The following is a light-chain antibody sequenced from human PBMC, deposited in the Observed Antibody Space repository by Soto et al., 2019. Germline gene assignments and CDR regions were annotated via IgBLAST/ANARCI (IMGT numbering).Light chain of an antibody. V-gene: IGKV1-39*01. CDR3: QHSYNAPWT. J-gene: IGKJ1*01. CDR1: QSIRSY. CDR2: RAS. Sequence: DIQMTQSPSSLSASVGDRVTTTCRASQSIRSYLNWYQQKPGKAPKLLISRASSLHSGVPSRFSGSGSGTDFTLTISSLQPEDFAAYYCQHSYNAPWTFGQGTKVDIK.